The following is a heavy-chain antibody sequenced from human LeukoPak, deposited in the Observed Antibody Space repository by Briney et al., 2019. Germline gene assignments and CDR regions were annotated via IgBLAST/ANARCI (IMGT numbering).Heavy chain of an antibody. Sequence: GGSLRLSCAASGFSFTSYGMHWVRQAPGKGLEWVALITYDGYYKYYSDSVKGRFTISSDTSKNALYLQMNSLRAEDTAVYYCARDLSPVVRTSPMGYWGQGTLVTVSS. CDR3: ARDLSPVVRTSPMGY. D-gene: IGHD3-10*01. J-gene: IGHJ4*02. CDR2: ITYDGYYK. V-gene: IGHV3-30*03. CDR1: GFSFTSYG.